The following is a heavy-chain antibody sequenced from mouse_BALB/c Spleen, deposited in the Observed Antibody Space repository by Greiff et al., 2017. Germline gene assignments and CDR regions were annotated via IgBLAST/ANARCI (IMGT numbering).Heavy chain of an antibody. J-gene: IGHJ4*01. CDR3: ARDPPYDYYAMDD. V-gene: IGHV2-9*02. CDR1: GFSLTSYG. CDR2: IWAGGST. Sequence: QVQLKESGPGLVAPSQSLSITCTVSGFSLTSYGVHWVRQPPGKGLEWLGVIWAGGSTNYNSALMSRLSISKDNSKSQVFLKMNSLQTDDTAMYYGARDPPYDYYAMDDWGQGTSVTGSS.